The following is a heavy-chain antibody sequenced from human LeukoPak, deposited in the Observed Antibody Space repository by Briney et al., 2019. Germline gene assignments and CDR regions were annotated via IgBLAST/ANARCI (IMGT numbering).Heavy chain of an antibody. CDR2: ISDVGYT. J-gene: IGHJ4*02. D-gene: IGHD6-19*01. CDR1: GFTFSTYA. CDR3: ATVFVAGPAKPFDN. Sequence: GESLRLSCAASGFTFSTYAMSWVRQAPGKGLEWVSSISDVGYTYYADSVKGRFTISRDNSKNTLYLQTNSLRAEDTAVYYCATVFVAGPAKPFDNWGQGTLVIVSS. V-gene: IGHV3-23*01.